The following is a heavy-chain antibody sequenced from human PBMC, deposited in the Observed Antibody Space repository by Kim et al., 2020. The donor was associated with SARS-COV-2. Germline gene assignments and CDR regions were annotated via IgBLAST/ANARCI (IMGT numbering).Heavy chain of an antibody. J-gene: IGHJ4*02. V-gene: IGHV4-31*02. Sequence: YNPSLKSRVTISVDTSKNQFSLKLSSVTAADTAVYYCARDRGYSSSFFDYWGQGTLVTVSS. CDR3: ARDRGYSSSFFDY. D-gene: IGHD6-13*01.